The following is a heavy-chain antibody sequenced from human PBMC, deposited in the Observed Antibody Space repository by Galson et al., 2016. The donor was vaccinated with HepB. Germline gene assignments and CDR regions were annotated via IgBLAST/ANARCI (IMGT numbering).Heavy chain of an antibody. CDR2: INHSGSA. J-gene: IGHJ5*01. D-gene: IGHD1-7*01. CDR3: ARGGTRGIRGRGNWFDP. Sequence: ETLSLTCAVYGGSLSGYYWSWIRQSPGKGLEWIGEINHSGSANYNPSLKSGITISVDTSKNQFSLKLSSVTAADTAVYYCARGGTRGIRGRGNWFDPWGQGILVTVSS. CDR1: GGSLSGYY. V-gene: IGHV4-34*01.